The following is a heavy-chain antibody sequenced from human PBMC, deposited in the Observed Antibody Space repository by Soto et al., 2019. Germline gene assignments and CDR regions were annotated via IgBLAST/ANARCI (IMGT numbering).Heavy chain of an antibody. Sequence: QVQLQESGPGLVKPSETLSLTCTVSGGSISLERFYWTWIRQPPGKGLEWIGYVSHTGATNYNPPLQSRVAISVDTSRNQFSLKLRSLTAADTAVYFCAREFSSAHNNYYDFWGQGTLVSVSA. D-gene: IGHD1-1*01. CDR1: GGSISLERFY. CDR2: VSHTGAT. J-gene: IGHJ4*02. V-gene: IGHV4-61*01. CDR3: AREFSSAHNNYYDF.